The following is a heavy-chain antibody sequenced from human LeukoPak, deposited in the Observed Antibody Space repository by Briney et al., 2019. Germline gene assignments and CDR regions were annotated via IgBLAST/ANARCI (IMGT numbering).Heavy chain of an antibody. CDR1: GFTFSNYA. V-gene: IGHV3-30*04. CDR2: ITSDGINQ. J-gene: IGHJ4*02. Sequence: GGSLRLSCAASGFTFSNYAMHWVRQAPGKGLEWLAVITSDGINQHYADSVRGRLTISRDNSIKTLFLQMNSLGTDDTAVYYCARDGPYFGDYPYYFDYWGQGTLVTVSS. CDR3: ARDGPYFGDYPYYFDY. D-gene: IGHD4-17*01.